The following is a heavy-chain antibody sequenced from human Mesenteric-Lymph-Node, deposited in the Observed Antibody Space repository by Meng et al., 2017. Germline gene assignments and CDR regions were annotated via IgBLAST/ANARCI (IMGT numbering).Heavy chain of an antibody. CDR2: IYYSGST. D-gene: IGHD3-16*02. CDR1: GGSVSSGSYY. Sequence: SETLSLTCTVSGGSVSSGSYYWSWIRQPPGKGLEWIGYIYYSGSTNYNPSLKSRVTISVDTSKNQFSLKLSSVTAADTAVYYCARSYDYVWGSYRPDYWGQGTLVTVSS. V-gene: IGHV4-61*01. J-gene: IGHJ4*02. CDR3: ARSYDYVWGSYRPDY.